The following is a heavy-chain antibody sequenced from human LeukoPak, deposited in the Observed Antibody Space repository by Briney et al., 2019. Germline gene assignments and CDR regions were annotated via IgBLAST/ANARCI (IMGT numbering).Heavy chain of an antibody. V-gene: IGHV1-2*02. CDR2: INPNSGGT. CDR3: ARTIVGATYWFDP. CDR1: GYTFTDYY. J-gene: IGHJ5*02. D-gene: IGHD1-26*01. Sequence: ASVKVSCKASGYTFTDYYIHWVRQAPGQGLEWMVWINPNSGGTNYALKFQGRVTMTRDTSISTVYMELSRLRSDDTAVYYCARTIVGATYWFDPWGQGTLVTVSS.